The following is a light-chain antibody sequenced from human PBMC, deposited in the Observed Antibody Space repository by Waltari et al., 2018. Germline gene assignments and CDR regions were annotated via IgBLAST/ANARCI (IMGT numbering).Light chain of an antibody. J-gene: IGKJ1*01. CDR1: QSLQYRAGKTY. Sequence: EIVMTQTPLSLSVTPGPPASISCKSSQSLQYRAGKTYLSWYLPRPGQSPQLLISLVSSPFSGVPDRFSGSGSDKDFTLKISRVEADDVGVYYCMQGLQHPWTFGQGTKVEI. V-gene: IGKV2-29*02. CDR2: LVS. CDR3: MQGLQHPWT.